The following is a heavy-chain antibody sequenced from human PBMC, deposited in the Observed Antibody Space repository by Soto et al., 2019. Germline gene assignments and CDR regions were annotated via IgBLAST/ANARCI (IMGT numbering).Heavy chain of an antibody. CDR1: GFTFSNFD. CDR2: IGAARDP. Sequence: GGSLRLSCATYGFTFSNFDMHWVRQVPGKGLEWVSAIGAARDPYYLGSVKGRFTISRENAKNSVYLQMNDLRAGDSAVYYCARAYTGRLPRRADYYYAMDVWGQGTTVTVSS. D-gene: IGHD2-2*02. J-gene: IGHJ6*02. V-gene: IGHV3-13*05. CDR3: ARAYTGRLPRRADYYYAMDV.